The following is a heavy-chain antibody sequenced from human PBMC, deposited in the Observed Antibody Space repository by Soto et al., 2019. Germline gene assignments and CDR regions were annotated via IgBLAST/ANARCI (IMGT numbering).Heavy chain of an antibody. V-gene: IGHV3-15*01. CDR2: IKSKTDGGTT. J-gene: IGHJ6*02. CDR3: TTGGRSGSYYYYYGMDV. D-gene: IGHD1-26*01. CDR1: GFTFSNAW. Sequence: GGSLRLSCAASGFTFSNAWMSWVRQAPGKGLEWVGRIKSKTDGGTTDYAAPVKGRFTISRDDSKNTLYLQMNSLKTEDTAVHYCTTGGRSGSYYYYYGMDVWGQGTTVTVSS.